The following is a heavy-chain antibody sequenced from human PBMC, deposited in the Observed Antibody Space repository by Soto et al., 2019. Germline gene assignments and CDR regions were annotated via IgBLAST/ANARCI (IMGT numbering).Heavy chain of an antibody. CDR3: ARDYPAGAI. CDR1: GFTFSSYG. V-gene: IGHV3-48*02. CDR2: ISLSSSTI. J-gene: IGHJ3*02. Sequence: EVQLVESGGGLVQPGGSLRLSCAASGFTFSSYGMNWVRQAPGKGLEWVSYISLSSSTIYYSDSVKGRFTIYRDNAKNSLYLQMNSLRDEETAVYYCARDYPAGAIWGQGTMVTVSS.